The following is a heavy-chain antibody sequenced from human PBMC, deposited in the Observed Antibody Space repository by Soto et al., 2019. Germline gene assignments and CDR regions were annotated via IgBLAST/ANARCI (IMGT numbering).Heavy chain of an antibody. V-gene: IGHV3-23*01. CDR3: AKDGSRYFDWLLDAFDI. CDR2: ISGSGGST. D-gene: IGHD3-9*01. CDR1: GFTFSSYA. Sequence: EVQLLEAGGGLVQPGGSLRLSCAASGFTFSSYAMSWVRQAPGKGLEWVSAISGSGGSTYYADAVKGRFTISRDNSKNTLYLQMNSLRAEDTAVYYCAKDGSRYFDWLLDAFDIWGQGTMVTVS. J-gene: IGHJ3*02.